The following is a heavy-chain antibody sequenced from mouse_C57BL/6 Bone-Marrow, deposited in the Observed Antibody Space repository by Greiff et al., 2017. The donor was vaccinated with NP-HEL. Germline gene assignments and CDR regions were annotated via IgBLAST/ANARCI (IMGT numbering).Heavy chain of an antibody. D-gene: IGHD1-1*01. Sequence: QVQLQQPGAELVRPGTSVKLSCKASGYTFTSYWMHWVKQRPGQGLEWIGVIDPSDSYTNYNQKFKGKATLTVDTSSSTAYTQLSSLTSEDSAVYYCARSGYGSSSVYFDYWGQGTTLTVSS. CDR1: GYTFTSYW. CDR3: ARSGYGSSSVYFDY. J-gene: IGHJ2*01. V-gene: IGHV1-59*01. CDR2: IDPSDSYT.